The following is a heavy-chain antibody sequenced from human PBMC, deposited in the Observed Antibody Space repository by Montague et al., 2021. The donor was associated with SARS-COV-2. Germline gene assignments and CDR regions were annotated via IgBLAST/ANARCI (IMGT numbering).Heavy chain of an antibody. CDR3: AREGSPDTRIRGVLHY. V-gene: IGHV4-34*01. CDR1: GGSFTGDY. Sequence: SETLSLTCAVNGGSFTGDYWTWIRQPPGKGLERIGEINHNGGTNYNPSLKSRVTMSVDRSKSQFSLTLNPVTAADTAVYYCAREGSPDTRIRGVLHYWGQGTLVTVSS. J-gene: IGHJ4*02. CDR2: INHNGGT. D-gene: IGHD3-10*01.